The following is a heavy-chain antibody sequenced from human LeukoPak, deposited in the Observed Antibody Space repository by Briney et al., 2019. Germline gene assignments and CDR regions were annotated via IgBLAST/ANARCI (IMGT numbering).Heavy chain of an antibody. Sequence: GGSLRLSCAASGFTFSSYWMSWVRQAPGKGLEWVANIKQDGSEKYYVDSVKGRFTISRDNAKNSLYLQMNSLRAEDTAVYYCARVAGRRFGGGRGYYYYMDVWGKGATVTVSS. CDR2: IKQDGSEK. CDR3: ARVAGRRFGGGRGYYYYMDV. J-gene: IGHJ6*03. V-gene: IGHV3-7*01. D-gene: IGHD3-10*01. CDR1: GFTFSSYW.